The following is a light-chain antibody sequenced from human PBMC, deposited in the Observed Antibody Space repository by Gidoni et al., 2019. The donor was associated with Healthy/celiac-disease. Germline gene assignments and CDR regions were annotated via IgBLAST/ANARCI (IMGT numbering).Light chain of an antibody. Sequence: DIQMTQSPSSVSASVGDRVTITCRASQGISSWLVWYQQKPGKAPKLLIYAASSLQNGVPSRFSGSGSGTDFTLTISSLQPEDFATYYCQQANSFPLLTVGGGTKVEIK. V-gene: IGKV1-12*01. J-gene: IGKJ4*01. CDR1: QGISSW. CDR3: QQANSFPLLT. CDR2: AAS.